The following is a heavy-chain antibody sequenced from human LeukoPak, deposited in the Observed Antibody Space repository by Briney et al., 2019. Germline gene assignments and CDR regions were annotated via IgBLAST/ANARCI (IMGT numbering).Heavy chain of an antibody. V-gene: IGHV4-59*01. D-gene: IGHD6-19*01. J-gene: IGHJ5*02. CDR1: GCSLSRFY. CDR2: VYYSGST. Sequence: PSGTPSPHFTVSGCSLSRFYWGLVRQPPGKGTGWVWYVYYSGSTNYNPSLKSRVTISVDTSKNQFSLKLSSVTAADTAVYYCASGVAVAGTGSWFDPWGQGTLVTVSS. CDR3: ASGVAVAGTGSWFDP.